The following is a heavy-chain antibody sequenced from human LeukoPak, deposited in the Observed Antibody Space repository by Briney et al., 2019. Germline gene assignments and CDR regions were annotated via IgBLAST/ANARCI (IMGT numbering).Heavy chain of an antibody. D-gene: IGHD3-9*01. CDR2: ITIDGGST. CDR3: ARDLFEVPTAYFDWLSRPYYYYMDV. J-gene: IGHJ6*03. Sequence: PGGSLRLSCAASGFTSSSYVMHWVRQAPGKGRGWVSRITIDGGSTNYADSVKGRFTISRDNAKNSLYLQMNSLRAEDTAVYYCARDLFEVPTAYFDWLSRPYYYYMDVWGKGTTVTVSS. V-gene: IGHV3-74*01. CDR1: GFTSSSYV.